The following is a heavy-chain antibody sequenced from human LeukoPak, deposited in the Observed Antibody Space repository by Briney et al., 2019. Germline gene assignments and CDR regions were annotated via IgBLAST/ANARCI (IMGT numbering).Heavy chain of an antibody. J-gene: IGHJ4*02. V-gene: IGHV3-33*01. D-gene: IGHD6-13*01. Sequence: GGSLRLSCAASGFTFSSYGMHWVRQAPGKGLEWVAVIWYGGSNKYYADSVKGRFTISRDNSKNTLYLQMNSLRAEDTAVYYCAREKIAAAGRAYYFDYWGQGTLVTVSS. CDR2: IWYGGSNK. CDR1: GFTFSSYG. CDR3: AREKIAAAGRAYYFDY.